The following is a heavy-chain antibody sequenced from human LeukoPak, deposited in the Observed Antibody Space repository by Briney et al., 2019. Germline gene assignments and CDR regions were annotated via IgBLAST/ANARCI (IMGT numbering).Heavy chain of an antibody. Sequence: SETLSLTCAVYGGSFSGYYWGWIRKPPGKGLEWIGSIYYSGSTYYNPSLKSRVTISVDTSKNQFSLKLSSVTAADTAVYYCARDGRGGDTAMLDWGQGTLVTVSS. CDR3: ARDGRGGDTAMLD. V-gene: IGHV4-34*01. CDR2: IYYSGST. D-gene: IGHD5-18*01. CDR1: GGSFSGYY. J-gene: IGHJ4*02.